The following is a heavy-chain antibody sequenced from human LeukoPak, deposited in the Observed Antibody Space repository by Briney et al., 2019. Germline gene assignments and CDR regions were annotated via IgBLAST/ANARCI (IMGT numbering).Heavy chain of an antibody. D-gene: IGHD1-1*01. Sequence: GESLRISCKGSGYSFTSYWISWVHQTPGKGLEWMGRIDPSDSYTNYSPSFQGHVTISADKSISTAYLQWSSLKASDTAMYYCATTTQFYYYYGMDVWGQGTTVTVSS. CDR2: IDPSDSYT. J-gene: IGHJ6*02. CDR3: ATTTQFYYYYGMDV. V-gene: IGHV5-10-1*01. CDR1: GYSFTSYW.